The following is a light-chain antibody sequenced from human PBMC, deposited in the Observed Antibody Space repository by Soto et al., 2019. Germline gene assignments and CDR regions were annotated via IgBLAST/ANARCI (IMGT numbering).Light chain of an antibody. CDR2: AAS. J-gene: IGKJ4*01. CDR3: QQLNSYPGT. Sequence: DIQLTQSPSFLSASVGDRVTITCRASQGISSYLAWYQQKPGKAPKLLIYAASTLQSGVPSRFSGSGSGTEFTLTISSLQLEDFATYYCQQLNSYPGTFGGGTKVEIK. V-gene: IGKV1-9*01. CDR1: QGISSY.